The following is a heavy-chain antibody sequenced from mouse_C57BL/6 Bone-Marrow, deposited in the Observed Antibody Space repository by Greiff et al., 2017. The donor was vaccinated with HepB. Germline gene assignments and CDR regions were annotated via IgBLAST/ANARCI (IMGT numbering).Heavy chain of an antibody. CDR2: IDPENGDT. V-gene: IGHV14-4*01. CDR3: TTTTVVARGNYAMDY. Sequence: VHVKQSGAELVRPGASVKLSCTASGFNIKDDYMHWVKQRPEQGLEWIGWIDPENGDTEYASKFQGKATITADTSSNTAYLQLSSLTSEDTAVYYCTTTTVVARGNYAMDYWGQGTSVTVSS. J-gene: IGHJ4*01. D-gene: IGHD1-1*01. CDR1: GFNIKDDY.